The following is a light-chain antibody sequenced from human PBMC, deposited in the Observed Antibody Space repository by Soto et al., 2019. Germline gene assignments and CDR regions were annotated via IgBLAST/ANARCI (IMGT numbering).Light chain of an antibody. CDR2: KAS. CDR1: QTISSW. Sequence: IQMTQSPSTLSGSVGDRVTITCRASQTISSWLAWYQQKPGKAPKLLIYKASTLKSGVPSRFSGSGSGTEFTLNISSLQPDDFATYYCQYYNSYSEAFGQGTKVELK. V-gene: IGKV1-5*03. J-gene: IGKJ1*01. CDR3: QYYNSYSEA.